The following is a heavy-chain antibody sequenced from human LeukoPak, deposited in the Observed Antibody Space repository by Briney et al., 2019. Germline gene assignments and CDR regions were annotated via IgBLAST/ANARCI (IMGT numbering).Heavy chain of an antibody. D-gene: IGHD5-12*01. CDR1: GFTFSSYA. CDR2: ISGSGDST. CDR3: ARGGGYGQDFDY. J-gene: IGHJ4*02. Sequence: GGSLRLSCAASGFTFSSYAMSWVRQAPGKGLEWVSTISGSGDSTYYADSVKGRFTISRDNSKNTLYLQMNILGADDTAVYYCARGGGYGQDFDYWGQGTLVTVSS. V-gene: IGHV3-23*01.